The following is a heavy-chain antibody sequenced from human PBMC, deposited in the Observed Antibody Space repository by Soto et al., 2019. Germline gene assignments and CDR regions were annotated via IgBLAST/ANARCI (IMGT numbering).Heavy chain of an antibody. Sequence: GGSLRLSCAASGFTFDDYGMSWVRQAPGKGLEWVSGINWNGGSTGYADSVKGRFTISRDNAKNSLYLQMNSLRAEDTALYYCARGELELPPYYYYGMDVWGQGTTVTVSS. D-gene: IGHD2-15*01. CDR3: ARGELELPPYYYYGMDV. CDR2: INWNGGST. CDR1: GFTFDDYG. V-gene: IGHV3-20*04. J-gene: IGHJ6*02.